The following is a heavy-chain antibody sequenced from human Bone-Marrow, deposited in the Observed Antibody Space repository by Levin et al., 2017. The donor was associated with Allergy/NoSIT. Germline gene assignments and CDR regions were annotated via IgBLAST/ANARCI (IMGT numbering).Heavy chain of an antibody. CDR1: GFTFSSFA. Sequence: ASVKVSCAASGFTFSSFAMTWVRQAPGKGLEWVATISGPGDNTYYADSVKGRFTIPRDDSKNTLYVQMNSLRAEDTATYFCAKGLGKLLLLLSEGQDAVDFWGQGTMVTVSS. CDR2: ISGPGDNT. CDR3: AKGLGKLLLLLSEGQDAVDF. V-gene: IGHV3-23*01. J-gene: IGHJ3*01. D-gene: IGHD2-15*01.